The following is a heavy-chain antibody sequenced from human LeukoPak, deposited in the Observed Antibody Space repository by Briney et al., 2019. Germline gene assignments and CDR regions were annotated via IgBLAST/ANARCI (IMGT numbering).Heavy chain of an antibody. CDR2: INPNSGGT. Sequence: ASVKVSCKASGYTFTGYYMHWVRQAPGQGLEWMGWINPNSGGTNYAQKFQGRVTMTRDTSISTAYMELSRLRSDDTAVYYCARGFNYYDSSGPDNWFDPWGQGTLVTVSS. CDR3: ARGFNYYDSSGPDNWFDP. V-gene: IGHV1-2*02. D-gene: IGHD3-22*01. J-gene: IGHJ5*02. CDR1: GYTFTGYY.